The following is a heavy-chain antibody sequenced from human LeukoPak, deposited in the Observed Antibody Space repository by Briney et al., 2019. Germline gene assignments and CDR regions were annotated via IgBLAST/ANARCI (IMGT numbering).Heavy chain of an antibody. V-gene: IGHV2-5*01. D-gene: IGHD2-15*01. CDR2: IYWDDK. CDR1: GFSLSTSGVG. Sequence: ESGPTLVKPTQTLTLTCTFSGFSLSTSGVGVGWIRQPPGKALEWLAIIYWDDKRYSPSLKSRLTITKDTSKNQVVLTMTNMDPVDTATYYCAHTRSGGGGFGLLNWFDPWGRGTLITVSS. CDR3: AHTRSGGGGFGLLNWFDP. J-gene: IGHJ5*02.